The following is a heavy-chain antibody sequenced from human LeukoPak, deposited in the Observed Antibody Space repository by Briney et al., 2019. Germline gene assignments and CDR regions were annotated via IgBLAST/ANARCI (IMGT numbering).Heavy chain of an antibody. CDR3: GVLPAAIMLRDY. CDR2: TWDDGISR. V-gene: IGHV3-33*01. D-gene: IGHD2-2*01. Sequence: GKSLRLSCAASRFPFSTYGMHWVRQAPGKGLEWVAVTWDDGISRTYADSVKGRFTISRDNSHNTLYLEMNSLRAEDTAVYYCGVLPAAIMLRDYWGQGTLVTVSS. J-gene: IGHJ4*02. CDR1: RFPFSTYG.